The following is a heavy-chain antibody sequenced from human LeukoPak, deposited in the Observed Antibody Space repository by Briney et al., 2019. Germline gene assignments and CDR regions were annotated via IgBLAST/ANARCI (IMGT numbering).Heavy chain of an antibody. CDR1: GFTFSSYA. J-gene: IGHJ5*02. Sequence: GGSLRLSCAASGFTFSSYAMSWVRQAPGKGLEWVAVISYDGSNKYYADSVKGRFTISRDNSKNTLYLQMNSLRAEDTAVYYCAKTRIRIAVAGISDPWGQGTLVTVSS. CDR3: AKTRIRIAVAGISDP. CDR2: ISYDGSNK. D-gene: IGHD6-19*01. V-gene: IGHV3-30*18.